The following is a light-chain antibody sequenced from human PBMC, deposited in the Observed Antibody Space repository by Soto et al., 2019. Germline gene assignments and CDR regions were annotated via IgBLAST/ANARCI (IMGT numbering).Light chain of an antibody. CDR2: GAS. CDR3: QQYGSSPGT. Sequence: EIVLTQSPGTLSLSPGERATLSCRASQSVIGSYLAWYQHKPGQAPRLLIYGASSRATGIPDRFSGSGSGTDFTLTISRLEPEDFAVYYCQQYGSSPGTFGQGTKVEIK. CDR1: QSVIGSY. J-gene: IGKJ1*01. V-gene: IGKV3-20*01.